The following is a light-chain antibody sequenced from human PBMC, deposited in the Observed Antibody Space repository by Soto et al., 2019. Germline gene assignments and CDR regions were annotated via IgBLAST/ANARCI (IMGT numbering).Light chain of an antibody. V-gene: IGKV1-39*01. J-gene: IGKJ1*01. Sequence: DIQMTQSPTSLSASVGDRVTISCRAGQNIRSYLNWYQQIPGKAPNLLIYATSILQTGVPSRFSGTVSGTDFTLTINGLQPEDFATYYCQQGYTTRWTFGQGTKVDIK. CDR1: QNIRSY. CDR2: ATS. CDR3: QQGYTTRWT.